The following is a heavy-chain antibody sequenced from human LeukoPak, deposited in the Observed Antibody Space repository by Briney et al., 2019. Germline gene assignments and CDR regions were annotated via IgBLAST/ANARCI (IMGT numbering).Heavy chain of an antibody. J-gene: IGHJ1*01. D-gene: IGHD4-17*01. CDR3: AKEIYGDSTGGRFHH. V-gene: IGHV3-23*01. CDR2: ISGSGGST. CDR1: GFTFNSYA. Sequence: GGSLRLSCAASGFTFNSYAMSWVRQAPGKGLEWVSVISGSGGSTYYADSVKGRFTISRDNSKNTLYLQVNSLRADDTAVYYCAKEIYGDSTGGRFHHWGQGTLVTVSS.